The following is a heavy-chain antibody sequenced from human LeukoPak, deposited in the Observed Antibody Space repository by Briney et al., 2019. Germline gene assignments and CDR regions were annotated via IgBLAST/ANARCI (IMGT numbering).Heavy chain of an antibody. D-gene: IGHD3-10*01. Sequence: PGGSLRFSCAASGFTFSTYSMNWVRQAPGKGPEWVSYISGNSAAIYYADSVKGRFTISRDNAKNSLYLQMNSLRAEDTAVYYCAKEGGSGSYQISWGQGTLVTVSS. J-gene: IGHJ5*02. CDR2: ISGNSAAI. CDR3: AKEGGSGSYQIS. V-gene: IGHV3-48*01. CDR1: GFTFSTYS.